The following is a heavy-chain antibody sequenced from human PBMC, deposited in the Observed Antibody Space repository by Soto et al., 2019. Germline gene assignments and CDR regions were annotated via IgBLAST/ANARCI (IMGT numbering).Heavy chain of an antibody. CDR3: AQLLGIAPYFDY. J-gene: IGHJ4*02. V-gene: IGHV2-5*01. CDR1: GFSINTDDVG. Sequence: SGPTLVNPTQTLTLTCTLSGFSINTDDVGVGWIRQPPGKTLEWLALIYWNDDKRYSPSLKSRLTITKDTSKNQVVLTMIDMDPVDTATYYCAQLLGIAPYFDYWGQGALVTVSS. CDR2: IYWNDDK. D-gene: IGHD7-27*01.